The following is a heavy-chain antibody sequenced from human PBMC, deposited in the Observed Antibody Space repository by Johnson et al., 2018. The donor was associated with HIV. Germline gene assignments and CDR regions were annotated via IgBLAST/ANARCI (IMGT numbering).Heavy chain of an antibody. D-gene: IGHD6-19*01. V-gene: IGHV3-20*04. Sequence: VQLVESGGGVVQPGGSLRLSCAASGFTFDDYGMSWVRQAPGKGLEWVSGINWNGGSTGYADSVKGRFTISRDNAKNSLYLQMNSLRPEDTALYYCAKDSSYGTGWLSAFDIWGHGTMVTVSS. CDR2: INWNGGST. J-gene: IGHJ3*02. CDR3: AKDSSYGTGWLSAFDI. CDR1: GFTFDDYG.